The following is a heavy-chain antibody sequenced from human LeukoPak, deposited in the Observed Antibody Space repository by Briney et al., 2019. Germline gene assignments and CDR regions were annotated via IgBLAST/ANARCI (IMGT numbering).Heavy chain of an antibody. CDR3: ARDYGSGWYYDY. D-gene: IGHD6-19*01. Sequence: ASVKVSCKASGYTFTSYGISWVRQAPGQGLEWMGIINPSGGSTSYAQKFQGRVTMTRDTSTSTVYMELSSLRSEDTAVYYCARDYGSGWYYDYWGQGTLVTVSS. CDR1: GYTFTSYG. CDR2: INPSGGST. J-gene: IGHJ4*02. V-gene: IGHV1-46*01.